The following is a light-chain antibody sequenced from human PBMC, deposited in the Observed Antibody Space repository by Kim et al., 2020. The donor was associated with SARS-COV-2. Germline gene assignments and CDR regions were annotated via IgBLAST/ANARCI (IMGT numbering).Light chain of an antibody. Sequence: SYELTQPPSVSVSPGQTASITCSGEKLGDKNVCWYQQKPGQSPLLVIYEDRKRPSGIPERFSGSNSGNTATLTISRAQAMDEADYYCQAWDRSNVVFGGGTQLTVL. CDR2: EDR. CDR3: QAWDRSNVV. CDR1: KLGDKN. J-gene: IGLJ2*01. V-gene: IGLV3-1*01.